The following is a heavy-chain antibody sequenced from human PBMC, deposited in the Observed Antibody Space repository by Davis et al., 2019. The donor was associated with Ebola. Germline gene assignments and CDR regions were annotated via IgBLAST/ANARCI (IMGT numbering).Heavy chain of an antibody. CDR3: AGHELVRPGWSFES. J-gene: IGHJ4*02. CDR2: IYYSGST. D-gene: IGHD1-1*01. CDR1: GGSISSYY. V-gene: IGHV4-59*08. Sequence: MPSETLSLTCTVSGGSISSYYWSWIRQPPGKGLEWIGYIYYSGSTNYNPSLKSRVTISVDTSRNQLSLEVNSVTAADTAVYYCAGHELVRPGWSFESWGQGILVTVSS.